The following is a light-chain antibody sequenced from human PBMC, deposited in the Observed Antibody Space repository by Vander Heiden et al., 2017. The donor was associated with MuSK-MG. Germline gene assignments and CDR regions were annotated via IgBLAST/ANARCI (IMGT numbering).Light chain of an antibody. Sequence: QSVRTPRPSGYEAPAQRVTIPCTGSSSTIGAGYDVHWYQQLPGTAPKLLIYGNNNRPSGVPDRFSGSKSGTSASLAITGLQAEDEADYYCQSYDSSLSGSVFGGGTKLTVL. CDR2: GNN. CDR1: SSTIGAGYD. V-gene: IGLV1-40*01. J-gene: IGLJ2*01. CDR3: QSYDSSLSGSV.